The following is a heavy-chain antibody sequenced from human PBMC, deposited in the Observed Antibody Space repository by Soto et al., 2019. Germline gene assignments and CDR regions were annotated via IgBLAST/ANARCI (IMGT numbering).Heavy chain of an antibody. CDR1: GYTFSNYD. CDR3: ARLKIHDYDDYVNWYDP. D-gene: IGHD4-17*01. Sequence: QVQLVQSGPEVRKPGASVKVSCKASGYTFSNYDITWVRQPPGQGLEWMGWISTFNGNTNYAQKLQGRVTMTTDTSTNTAYMELRSLRSDDTAVYYCARLKIHDYDDYVNWYDPWGQGTLVTVSS. CDR2: ISTFNGNT. J-gene: IGHJ5*02. V-gene: IGHV1-18*01.